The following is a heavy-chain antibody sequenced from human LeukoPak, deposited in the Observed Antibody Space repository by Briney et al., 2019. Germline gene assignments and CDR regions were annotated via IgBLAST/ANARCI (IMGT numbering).Heavy chain of an antibody. CDR2: ISGSGGST. J-gene: IGHJ4*02. CDR1: GFTFSSYA. Sequence: GGSLRLSCAASGFTFSSYAMSWVRQAPGKGLEWVSAISGSGGSTYYADSVKGRFTISRDNSKNTLYLQMNSLRAEDTAVYYCAKTGGDIVVVPALSLGFDYWGQGTLVTVSS. CDR3: AKTGGDIVVVPALSLGFDY. V-gene: IGHV3-23*01. D-gene: IGHD2-2*01.